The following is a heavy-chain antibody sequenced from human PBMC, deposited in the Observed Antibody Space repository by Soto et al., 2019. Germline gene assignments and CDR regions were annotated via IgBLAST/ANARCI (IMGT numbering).Heavy chain of an antibody. D-gene: IGHD2-2*01. CDR3: ARYPREGSYQWLDP. CDR1: GGTFSSYA. CDR2: IVPIFGTA. J-gene: IGHJ5*02. Sequence: VASVKVSCKASGGTFSSYAISWVRQAPGHGLEWMGGIVPIFGTANYAQKFQGRVTITADESTSKAYMELSSLRSEDPAVYYCARYPREGSYQWLDPWGQGTQVTVSS. V-gene: IGHV1-69*13.